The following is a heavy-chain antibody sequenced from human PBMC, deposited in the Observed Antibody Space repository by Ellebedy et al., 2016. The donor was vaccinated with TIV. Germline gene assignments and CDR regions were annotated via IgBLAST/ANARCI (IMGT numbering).Heavy chain of an antibody. V-gene: IGHV3-30-3*01. CDR1: GFTFSSYA. D-gene: IGHD2-8*01. J-gene: IGHJ4*02. CDR2: ISYDGSNK. Sequence: GESLKISXAASGFTFSSYAMHWVRQAPGKGLEWVAVISYDGSNKYYADSVKGRFTISRDNAKNSLYLQMNSLRDEDTAVYYCARVIEWAFDYWGQGTLVTVSS. CDR3: ARVIEWAFDY.